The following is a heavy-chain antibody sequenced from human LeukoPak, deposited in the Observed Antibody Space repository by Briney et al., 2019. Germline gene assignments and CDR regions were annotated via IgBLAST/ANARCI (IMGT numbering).Heavy chain of an antibody. D-gene: IGHD3-10*01. V-gene: IGHV4-61*02. J-gene: IGHJ6*03. Sequence: SQTLSLTCTVPGGSISSGSYYWGWIRRPAGKGLEWIGRIYASGSTNYNPSLKSRVTISVDTSKNQFSLKLSSVTAADTAVYYCARHTYYYGSGSYYTEYYYYYMDVWGKGTTVTISS. CDR2: IYASGST. CDR3: ARHTYYYGSGSYYTEYYYYYMDV. CDR1: GGSISSGSYY.